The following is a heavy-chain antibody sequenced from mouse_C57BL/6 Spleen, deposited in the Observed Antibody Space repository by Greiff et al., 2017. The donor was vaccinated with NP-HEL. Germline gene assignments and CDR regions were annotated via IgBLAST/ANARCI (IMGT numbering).Heavy chain of an antibody. D-gene: IGHD1-1*01. V-gene: IGHV2-3*01. CDR3: AKPGLFYYGSSRDYAMDY. CDR1: GFSLTSYG. J-gene: IGHJ4*01. CDR2: IWGDGST. Sequence: QVQLQQSGPGLVAPSQSLSITCTVSGFSLTSYGVSWVRQPPGKGLEWLGVIWGDGSTNYHSALISRLSISKDNSKSQVFLKLNSLQTDDTATYYCAKPGLFYYGSSRDYAMDYWGQGTSVTVSS.